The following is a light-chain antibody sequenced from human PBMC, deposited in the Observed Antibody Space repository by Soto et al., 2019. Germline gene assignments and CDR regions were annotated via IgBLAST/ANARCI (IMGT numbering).Light chain of an antibody. Sequence: VLTQSPATLSVYPGERATLSCRASQSVSSNLAWYQQKPGQAPRLLIHDASTRATAIPTRFSGSGSGTDFTLTISSLQSEDFAVYYCQQYNDWPRTFGQGTKV. J-gene: IGKJ1*01. CDR1: QSVSSN. V-gene: IGKV3-15*01. CDR3: QQYNDWPRT. CDR2: DAS.